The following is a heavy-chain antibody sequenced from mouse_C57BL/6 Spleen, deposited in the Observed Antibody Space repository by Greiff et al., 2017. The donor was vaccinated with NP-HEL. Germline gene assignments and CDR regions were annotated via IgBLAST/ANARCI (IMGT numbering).Heavy chain of an antibody. CDR3: ARDDYDGGYFDV. Sequence: EVQLQQSGPELVRPGASVKIPCKASGYTFTDYNMDWVKQSHGKSLEWIGDINPNNGGTIYNQKFKGKATLTVDKSSSTAYMELRSLTSEDTAVYYCARDDYDGGYFDVWGTGTTVTVSS. J-gene: IGHJ1*03. D-gene: IGHD2-4*01. V-gene: IGHV1-18*01. CDR1: GYTFTDYN. CDR2: INPNNGGT.